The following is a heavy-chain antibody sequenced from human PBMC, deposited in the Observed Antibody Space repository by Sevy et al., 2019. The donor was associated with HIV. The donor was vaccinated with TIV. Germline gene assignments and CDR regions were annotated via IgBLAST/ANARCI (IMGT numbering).Heavy chain of an antibody. V-gene: IGHV3-48*03. CDR1: GFTFSSYE. CDR3: AREDGSRQYFQY. CDR2: ISTSGSII. D-gene: IGHD6-13*01. J-gene: IGHJ1*01. Sequence: GGSLRLSCVASGFTFSSYEMNWVRQAPGKGLEWVSHISTSGSIILYEDSVKGRFTISRDNAKNSLYLQMNSLRAEDTAVYYCAREDGSRQYFQYWGQGTLVTVSS.